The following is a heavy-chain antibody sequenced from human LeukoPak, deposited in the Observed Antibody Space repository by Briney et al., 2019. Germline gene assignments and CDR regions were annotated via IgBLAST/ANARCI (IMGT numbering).Heavy chain of an antibody. J-gene: IGHJ4*02. V-gene: IGHV3-23*01. D-gene: IGHD6-19*01. CDR2: ISDSGDTT. CDR3: AKDARRSDGWYFFDH. CDR1: GFAFSSQA. Sequence: GGSLRPSCAASGFAFSSQAMGWVRQAPGKGLEWVSVISDSGDTTYYADSVKGRFTISRDNSKNTLYLQLNSLRAEDTAIYYCAKDARRSDGWYFFDHWGQGALVTVSS.